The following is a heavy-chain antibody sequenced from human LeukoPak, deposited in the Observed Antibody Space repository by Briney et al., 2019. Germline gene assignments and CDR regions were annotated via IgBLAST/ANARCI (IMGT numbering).Heavy chain of an antibody. V-gene: IGHV3-21*01. Sequence: PGGSLRLSCAASGFTFSSYSMNWVRQAPGKGLEWVSSISSSSSYIYYADSVKGRFTISRDNAKNSLYLQMNSLRAEDTAVYYCATHESYNWNDKYYFDYWGQGTLVTVSS. J-gene: IGHJ4*02. D-gene: IGHD1-20*01. CDR1: GFTFSSYS. CDR2: ISSSSSYI. CDR3: ATHESYNWNDKYYFDY.